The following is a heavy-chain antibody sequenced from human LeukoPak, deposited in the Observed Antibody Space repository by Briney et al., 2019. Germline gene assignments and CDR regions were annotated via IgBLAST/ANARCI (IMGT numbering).Heavy chain of an antibody. V-gene: IGHV3-7*01. CDR3: ARVQTYYDILTGYYPETYFDY. J-gene: IGHJ4*02. D-gene: IGHD3-9*01. CDR2: IKQDGSEK. CDR1: GFTFSSYW. Sequence: RPGGSLRLSCAASGFTFSSYWMSWVRQAPGKGLEWVANIKQDGSEKYYVDSVKGRFIISRDNAKNSLYLQMNSLRAEDTAVYYCARVQTYYDILTGYYPETYFDYWGQGTLVTVSS.